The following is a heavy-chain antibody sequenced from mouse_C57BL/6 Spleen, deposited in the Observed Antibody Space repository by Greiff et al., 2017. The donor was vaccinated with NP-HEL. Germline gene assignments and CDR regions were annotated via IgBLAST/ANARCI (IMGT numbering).Heavy chain of an antibody. Sequence: VQLQQPGAELVRPGSSVKLSCKASGYTFTSYWMDWVKQRPGQGLEWIGNIYPSDSETHYNQKFKDKATLTVDKSSSTAYMQLSSLTSEDSAVYYCARRNYYYGSSYYFDYWGQGTTLTVSS. CDR3: ARRNYYYGSSYYFDY. CDR1: GYTFTSYW. V-gene: IGHV1-61*01. CDR2: IYPSDSET. D-gene: IGHD1-1*01. J-gene: IGHJ2*01.